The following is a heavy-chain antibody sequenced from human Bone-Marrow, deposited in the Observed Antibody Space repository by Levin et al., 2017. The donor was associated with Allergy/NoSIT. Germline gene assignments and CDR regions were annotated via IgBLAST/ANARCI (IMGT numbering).Heavy chain of an antibody. CDR1: GFTVSSNY. J-gene: IGHJ6*02. V-gene: IGHV3-66*01. D-gene: IGHD3-22*01. CDR2: IYSGGST. CDR3: ARVGDYYDSSGYYYEPYYGMDV. Sequence: GGSLRLSCAASGFTVSSNYMSWVRQAPGKGLEWVSVIYSGGSTYYADSVKGRFTISRDNSKNTLYLQMNSLRAEDTAVYYCARVGDYYDSSGYYYEPYYGMDVWGQGTTVTVSS.